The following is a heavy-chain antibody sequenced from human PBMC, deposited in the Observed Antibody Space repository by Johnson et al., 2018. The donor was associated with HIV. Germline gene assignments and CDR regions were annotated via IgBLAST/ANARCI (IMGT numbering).Heavy chain of an antibody. CDR2: IGTAGDT. CDR1: GFTFSSYA. V-gene: IGHV3-13*01. Sequence: VQLVESGGGVVQPGRSLRLSCAASGFTFSSYAMHWVRQATGKGLEWVSAIGTAGDTYYPGSVKGRFTISRENAKNSLYLQMNSLRAEDTALYYCARRGFGTASDAFDMWGQGTMVIVSS. CDR3: ARRGFGTASDAFDM. J-gene: IGHJ3*02. D-gene: IGHD3-3*01.